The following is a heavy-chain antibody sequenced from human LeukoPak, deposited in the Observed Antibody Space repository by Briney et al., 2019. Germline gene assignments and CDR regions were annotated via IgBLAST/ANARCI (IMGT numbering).Heavy chain of an antibody. CDR2: INPNSGGT. CDR3: ARGGNFLTGYYWTTPLFQKPYYFAY. CDR1: GYTFTGYY. Sequence: ASVKLSFNASGYTFTGYYMHWVRQAPGQGLEWMGRINPNSGGTTYPQKFQGRVTITRDTSISTAYMELSRLRSDDTAVYYCARGGNFLTGYYWTTPLFQKPYYFAYWGQGTLVTVSS. V-gene: IGHV1-2*06. D-gene: IGHD3-9*01. J-gene: IGHJ4*02.